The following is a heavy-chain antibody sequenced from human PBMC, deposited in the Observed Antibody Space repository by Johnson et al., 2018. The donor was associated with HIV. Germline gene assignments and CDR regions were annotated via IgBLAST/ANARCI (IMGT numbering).Heavy chain of an antibody. V-gene: IGHV3-30*04. D-gene: IGHD6-6*01. CDR3: AKGFYSSSSSDAFDI. CDR1: GFTFSSYA. CDR2: ISYDGSNK. Sequence: QVKLVESGGGVVQPGRSLRLSCAASGFTFSSYAMHWVRQAPGKGLEWVAVISYDGSNKYYADSVKGRFTISRDNSKNTLYLQMNSLRAEDTAVYYCAKGFYSSSSSDAFDIWGQGTMVTVSS. J-gene: IGHJ3*02.